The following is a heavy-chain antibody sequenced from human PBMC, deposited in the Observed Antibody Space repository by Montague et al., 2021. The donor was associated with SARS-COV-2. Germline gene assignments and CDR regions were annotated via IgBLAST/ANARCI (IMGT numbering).Heavy chain of an antibody. J-gene: IGHJ4*02. CDR1: GGSVGSSHYN. Sequence: SETLSLTCTVSGGSVGSSHYNWGWIRQPPGKGLEWLGIVYYSGYTYYXPSVKGRVTISIDASKNQFSLKLNSLTATDTAIYHCARRRLREDYFDFWGQGTLLTVSS. CDR2: VYYSGYT. CDR3: ARRRLREDYFDF. V-gene: IGHV4-39*01. D-gene: IGHD4-17*01.